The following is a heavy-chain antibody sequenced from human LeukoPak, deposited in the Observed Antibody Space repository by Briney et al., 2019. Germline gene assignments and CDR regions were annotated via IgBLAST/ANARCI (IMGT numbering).Heavy chain of an antibody. Sequence: GRSLRLSRAASGFSFSSYAMHWVRQAPGKGLEWVVVTLYDGSNKYYADSVKGRFTISRDNSKNTLYLQMNSLRAEDTAVYYCARSRGMLTGDHSFDYWGQGTLVTVSS. V-gene: IGHV3-30*04. D-gene: IGHD7-27*01. CDR2: TLYDGSNK. CDR3: ARSRGMLTGDHSFDY. J-gene: IGHJ4*02. CDR1: GFSFSSYA.